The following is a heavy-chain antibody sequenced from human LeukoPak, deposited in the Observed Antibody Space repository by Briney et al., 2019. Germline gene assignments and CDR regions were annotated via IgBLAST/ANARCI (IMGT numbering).Heavy chain of an antibody. Sequence: PSETLSLTCTASGGTISGFYWSWIRQPPGKGLEWIGYIYYSGSTKYNPSPKRRVTTSADTSNNQFSLKQNTVTAADTAVFYCARHQFTGLAAWGQGTLVTVSS. CDR3: ARHQFTGLAA. V-gene: IGHV4-59*08. J-gene: IGHJ4*02. CDR2: IYYSGST. D-gene: IGHD6-25*01. CDR1: GGTISGFY.